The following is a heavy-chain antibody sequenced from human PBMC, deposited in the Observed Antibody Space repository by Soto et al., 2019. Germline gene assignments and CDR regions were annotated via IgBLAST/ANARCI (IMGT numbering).Heavy chain of an antibody. J-gene: IGHJ6*02. D-gene: IGHD2-2*01. CDR2: SRKKADSYTT. V-gene: IGHV3-72*01. Sequence: PVGCMRLSCAASGFTFSDHYIDCDRQAPGEVLEWVGRSRKKADSYTTECAASVKGRFTISRDDSKNSLYLKMNSLKTEDTAIYYCARGGYCSSTSCYSDYYGLDVWGQGTTVTVSS. CDR1: GFTFSDHY. CDR3: ARGGYCSSTSCYSDYYGLDV.